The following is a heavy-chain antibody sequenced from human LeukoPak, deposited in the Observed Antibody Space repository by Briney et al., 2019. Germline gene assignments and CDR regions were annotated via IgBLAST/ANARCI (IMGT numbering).Heavy chain of an antibody. V-gene: IGHV4-4*02. Sequence: SGTLSLTCAVSGGSISGSNWWSWVRQPPGKGLEWIGEINHSGSTNYNPSLKSRVTISVDTSKNQFSLKLSSVTAADTAVYYCARRPYSSSWYRTNWFDPWGQGTLVTVSS. D-gene: IGHD6-13*01. J-gene: IGHJ5*02. CDR3: ARRPYSSSWYRTNWFDP. CDR1: GGSISGSNW. CDR2: INHSGST.